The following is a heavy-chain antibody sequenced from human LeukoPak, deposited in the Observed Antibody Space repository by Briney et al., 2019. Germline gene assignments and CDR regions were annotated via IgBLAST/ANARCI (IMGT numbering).Heavy chain of an antibody. CDR2: IYSGGST. J-gene: IGHJ4*02. D-gene: IGHD4-17*01. CDR3: AKASLYSNYGEPTGILYYFDC. V-gene: IGHV3-53*01. Sequence: GGSLRLSCAASGFTVSNNYMNWVRQAPGKGLEWVSVIYSGGSTYYADSVKGRFTISRDNSKNTLYLQMNSMRAEDTAVYYCAKASLYSNYGEPTGILYYFDCWGQGTLVTVSS. CDR1: GFTVSNNY.